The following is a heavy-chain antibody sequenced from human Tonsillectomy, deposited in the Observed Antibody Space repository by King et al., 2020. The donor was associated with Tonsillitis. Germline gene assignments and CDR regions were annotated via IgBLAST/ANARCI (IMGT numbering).Heavy chain of an antibody. Sequence: QVQLVESGGGVVQPGRSLRLSCAASGFTFIPYAMHWVRQAPGKGLEWVALISYDGSNKYYADSVKGRFTISRDNSKNTLYLHMNSLRAEDTAVYYCARGSYDVLTGYKDGMDVWGRGTTVTVSS. V-gene: IGHV3-30-3*01. CDR3: ARGSYDVLTGYKDGMDV. CDR2: ISYDGSNK. D-gene: IGHD3-9*01. CDR1: GFTFIPYA. J-gene: IGHJ6*02.